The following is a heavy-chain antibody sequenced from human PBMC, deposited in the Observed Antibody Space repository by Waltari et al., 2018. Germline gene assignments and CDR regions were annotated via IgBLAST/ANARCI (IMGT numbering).Heavy chain of an antibody. CDR1: GFALSSYD. Sequence: EVQLVEPGVGLVQPGGSLRLSRAASGFALSSYDMHWVRQSTGKGLEWVSSIGTADDTYHSGSVKGRFTISRENAKNSLHLQMNALRAEDTAVYYCARGGTVTDFDYWGHGTLVIVSS. V-gene: IGHV3-13*01. CDR3: ARGGTVTDFDY. CDR2: IGTADDT. D-gene: IGHD4-17*01. J-gene: IGHJ4*01.